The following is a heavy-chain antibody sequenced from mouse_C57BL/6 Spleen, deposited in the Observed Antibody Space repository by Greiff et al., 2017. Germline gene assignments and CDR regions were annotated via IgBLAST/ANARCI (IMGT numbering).Heavy chain of an antibody. CDR3: AREEVYYGSSGFAY. CDR2: ISYDGSN. Sequence: ESGPGLVKPSQSLSLTCSVTGYSITSGYYWNWIRQFPGNKLEWMGYISYDGSNNYNPSLKNRISITRGTSKNQFFLKLNSVTTEDTATYYCAREEVYYGSSGFAYWGQGTLVTVSA. J-gene: IGHJ3*01. V-gene: IGHV3-6*01. CDR1: GYSITSGYY. D-gene: IGHD1-1*01.